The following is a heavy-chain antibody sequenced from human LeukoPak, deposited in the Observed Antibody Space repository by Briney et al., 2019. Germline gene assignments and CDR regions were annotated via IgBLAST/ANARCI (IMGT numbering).Heavy chain of an antibody. V-gene: IGHV3-23*01. CDR3: AKTSGFLDC. J-gene: IGHJ4*02. Sequence: GGSLRLSCAASGFTFSSYAMSWVRQAPGQGLEWVSAFSGSSGATYYADSVKGRFTISRDNSKNTLFLQMNSLRVEDTAVYFCAKTSGFLDCWGQGTLVTVSS. CDR1: GFTFSSYA. D-gene: IGHD6-25*01. CDR2: FSGSSGAT.